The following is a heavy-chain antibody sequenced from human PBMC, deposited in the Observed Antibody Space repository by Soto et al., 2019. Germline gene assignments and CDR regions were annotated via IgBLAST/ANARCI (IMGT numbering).Heavy chain of an antibody. CDR3: ASVRAVAGDQRGYYYYYGVDV. Sequence: GESLKISCKGSGYSFTSYWISWVRQMPGKGLEWMGRIDPSDSYTNYSPSFQGHVTISADKSISTAYLQWSSLKASDTAMYYCASVRAVAGDQRGYYYYYGVDVWGQGTTVTVSS. CDR2: IDPSDSYT. CDR1: GYSFTSYW. V-gene: IGHV5-10-1*01. J-gene: IGHJ6*02. D-gene: IGHD6-19*01.